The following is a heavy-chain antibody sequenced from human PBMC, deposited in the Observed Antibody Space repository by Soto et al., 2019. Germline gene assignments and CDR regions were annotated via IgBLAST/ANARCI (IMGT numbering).Heavy chain of an antibody. CDR3: ARDANLAAAGIDY. J-gene: IGHJ4*02. CDR2: ISSSSSYI. Sequence: GGSLRLSCAASGFTFSSYSMNWVRQAPGKGLEWVSPISSSSSYIYYADSVKGRFTISRDNAKNSLYLQMNSLRAEDTAVYYCARDANLAAAGIDYWGQGTLVTVSS. CDR1: GFTFSSYS. D-gene: IGHD6-13*01. V-gene: IGHV3-21*03.